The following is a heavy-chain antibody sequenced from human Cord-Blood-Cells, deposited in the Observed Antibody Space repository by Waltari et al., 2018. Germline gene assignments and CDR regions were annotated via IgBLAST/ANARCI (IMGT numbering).Heavy chain of an antibody. D-gene: IGHD3-16*01. CDR2: IYYSGST. CDR1: GGSISSSSYY. CDR3: ARHGPTRPASWGDY. V-gene: IGHV4-39*01. Sequence: QLQLQESGPGLVKPSETLSLTCTVSGGSISSSSYYWGWIRQPPGKGLEWIGSIYYSGSTYYHPSLKSRVTISVDTSKNQFSLKLSSVTAADTAVYYCARHGPTRPASWGDYWGQGTLVTVSS. J-gene: IGHJ4*02.